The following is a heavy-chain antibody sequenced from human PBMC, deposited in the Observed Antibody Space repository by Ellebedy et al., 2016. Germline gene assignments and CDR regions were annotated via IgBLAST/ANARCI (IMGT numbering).Heavy chain of an antibody. CDR2: IYPGDSDT. D-gene: IGHD1-26*01. CDR1: GYSFTSYW. CDR3: ARPYNSGSSHDALDI. J-gene: IGHJ3*02. V-gene: IGHV5-51*01. Sequence: GGSLRLSCKGSGYSFTSYWIAWVRQMPGTGLEWMGIIYPGDSDTRYSPSFQGQVTISADKSTSTAYLQWSSLKASDTAMYYCARPYNSGSSHDALDIWGQGTMVTVSS.